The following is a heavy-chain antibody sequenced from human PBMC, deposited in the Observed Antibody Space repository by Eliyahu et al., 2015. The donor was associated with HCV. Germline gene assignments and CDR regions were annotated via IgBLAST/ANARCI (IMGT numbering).Heavy chain of an antibody. Sequence: QVQLLQSGADVKKPGASVKLSCKAXGYSFTDYHLXWVRQAPGQGLEWMGIIKPNDGTTIYAQKFQGRVTVTRDTSTSTVYMELSSLRPEDTAVYYCARVWTDSAGWYHFDYWGQGAPVTVSS. V-gene: IGHV1-46*01. J-gene: IGHJ4*02. CDR3: ARVWTDSAGWYHFDY. D-gene: IGHD6-19*01. CDR1: GYSFTDYH. CDR2: IKPNDGTT.